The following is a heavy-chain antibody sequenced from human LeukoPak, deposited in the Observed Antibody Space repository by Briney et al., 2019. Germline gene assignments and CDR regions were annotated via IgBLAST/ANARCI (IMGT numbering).Heavy chain of an antibody. CDR1: GYTFTGHY. D-gene: IGHD4-17*01. V-gene: IGHV1-2*02. J-gene: IGHJ4*02. Sequence: GASVKVSCKASGYTFTGHYMHWVRQAPGQGLEWMGWINPKGGGTKYAQKFQGRVTMTRDTSISTAYMDLSRLSSDDTAVYYCAREIDYGVGVVDYWGQGTLVTVSS. CDR2: INPKGGGT. CDR3: AREIDYGVGVVDY.